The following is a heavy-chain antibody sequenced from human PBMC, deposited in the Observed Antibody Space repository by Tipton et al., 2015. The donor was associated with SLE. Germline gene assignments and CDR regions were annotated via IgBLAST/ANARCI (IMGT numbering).Heavy chain of an antibody. Sequence: SSSSYYWGWIRQPPGKGLERIGRIDPSDSYTNYSPSFQGHVTISADKSISTAYLQWSSLKASDTAMYYCARDTEAFDIWGQGTMVTVSS. CDR3: ARDTEAFDI. J-gene: IGHJ3*02. D-gene: IGHD5-18*01. CDR2: IDPSDSYT. V-gene: IGHV5-10-1*01. CDR1: SSSSYY.